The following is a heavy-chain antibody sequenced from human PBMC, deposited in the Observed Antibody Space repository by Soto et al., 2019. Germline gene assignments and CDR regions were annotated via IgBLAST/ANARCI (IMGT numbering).Heavy chain of an antibody. J-gene: IGHJ5*01. CDR2: IYHTGNT. CDR1: GGSISDDSY. V-gene: IGHV4-30-4*01. D-gene: IGHD2-2*01. CDR3: ARDEYQLLSSVSWFDS. Sequence: PSETLSLTCTVSGGSISDDSYWSWIRQTRGKGLEWIGYIYHTGNTYYNPSLRSRVSISVDKSKSQFSLKLISVTAADTAVYFCARDEYQLLSSVSWFDSWGQGTLVTVSS.